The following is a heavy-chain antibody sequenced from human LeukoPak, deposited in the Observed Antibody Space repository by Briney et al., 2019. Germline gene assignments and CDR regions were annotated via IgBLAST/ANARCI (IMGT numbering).Heavy chain of an antibody. D-gene: IGHD3-10*01. Sequence: SETLSLTCTVSAGSFSDYYWTWIRQPPGKGLEWIGYSGSTKYNPSLKSRVTISTDTSKRHFSLTLSSVTAADAAVYYCARTRRHYYGSGKNLTPGPVGLDVWGQGTTVTVS. CDR3: ARTRRHYYGSGKNLTPGPVGLDV. CDR2: SGST. J-gene: IGHJ6*02. V-gene: IGHV4-59*01. CDR1: AGSFSDYY.